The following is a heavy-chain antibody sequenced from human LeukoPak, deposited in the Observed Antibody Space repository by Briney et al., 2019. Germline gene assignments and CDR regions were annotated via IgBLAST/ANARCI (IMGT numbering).Heavy chain of an antibody. Sequence: SGGSLRLSCAASGFAFSTYSMNWVRQAPGKGLEWVSSISSSSSYIYYADSVKGRFTISRDNAKNSLYLQMNSLRAEDTAVYYCARGAYYDFWSGYSQVNWFAPWRQGTLVTVSS. CDR3: ARGAYYDFWSGYSQVNWFAP. CDR2: ISSSSSYI. CDR1: GFAFSTYS. D-gene: IGHD3-3*01. J-gene: IGHJ5*02. V-gene: IGHV3-21*01.